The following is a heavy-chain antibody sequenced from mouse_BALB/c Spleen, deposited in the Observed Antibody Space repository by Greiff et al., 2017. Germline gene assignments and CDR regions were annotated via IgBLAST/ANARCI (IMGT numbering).Heavy chain of an antibody. Sequence: EVQGVESGGGLVKPGGSLKLSCAASGFTFSSYAMSWVRQSPEKRLEWVAEISSGGSYTYYPDTVTGRFTISRDNAKNTLYLEMSSLRSEDTAMYYCARDNYYGSSPWFAYWGQGTLVTVSA. J-gene: IGHJ3*01. CDR3: ARDNYYGSSPWFAY. D-gene: IGHD1-1*01. CDR2: ISSGGSYT. V-gene: IGHV5-9-4*01. CDR1: GFTFSSYA.